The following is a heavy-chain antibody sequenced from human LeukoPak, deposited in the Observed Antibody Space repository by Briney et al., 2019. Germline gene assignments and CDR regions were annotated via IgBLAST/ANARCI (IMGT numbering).Heavy chain of an antibody. CDR2: IYYSGST. CDR3: ALDSSGWSDDSFDI. V-gene: IGHV4-59*01. J-gene: IGHJ3*02. Sequence: PSETLSLTCTVSGGSISSYYWSWIRQPPGKGLEWIGYIYYSGSTNYNPSLKSRVTMSIDTSKNQFSLNLNSVTAADTAVYYCALDSSGWSDDSFDIWGQGTMVTVSS. CDR1: GGSISSYY. D-gene: IGHD6-13*01.